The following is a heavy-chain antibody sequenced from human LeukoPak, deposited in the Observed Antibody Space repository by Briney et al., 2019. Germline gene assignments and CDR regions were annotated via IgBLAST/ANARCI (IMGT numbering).Heavy chain of an antibody. J-gene: IGHJ4*02. CDR1: GGSFSGYY. Sequence: SSETLSLTCAVYGGSFSGYYWSWIRQPPGKGLEWIGEINHSGSTNYSPSLKSRVTISVDTSKNQFSLKLSSVTAADTAVYYCARGGRDGYNFQDYRGQGTLVTVSS. CDR3: ARGGRDGYNFQDY. D-gene: IGHD5-24*01. CDR2: INHSGST. V-gene: IGHV4-34*01.